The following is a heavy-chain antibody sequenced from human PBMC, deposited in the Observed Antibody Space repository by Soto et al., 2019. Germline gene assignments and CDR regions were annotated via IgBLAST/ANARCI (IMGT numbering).Heavy chain of an antibody. V-gene: IGHV3-23*01. CDR1: EITFSSYT. J-gene: IGHJ3*02. CDR3: VKVNIVAPPDAFDI. CDR2: NSGSGGST. D-gene: IGHD5-12*01. Sequence: GGSLKLSCAASEITFSSYTMNWVRKAPRKGLEWVSANSGSGGSTSYEESGKGRFTIARDNSKHPLYLQMNSLRAEVTVVYYCVKVNIVAPPDAFDIWGQGTMVTVSS.